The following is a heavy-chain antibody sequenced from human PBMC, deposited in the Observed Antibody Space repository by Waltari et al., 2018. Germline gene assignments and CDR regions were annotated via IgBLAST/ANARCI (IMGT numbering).Heavy chain of an antibody. CDR3: ARAWISLILGATSAFDI. D-gene: IGHD1-26*01. CDR1: GGPFSGYY. V-gene: IGHV4-34*01. J-gene: IGHJ3*02. CDR2: INHSGST. Sequence: QVQLQQWGAGLLKPSETLSLTCSVYGGPFSGYYWSWIRQPPGKGLEWIGEINHSGSTNYNPSLKSRVTISVDTSKNQFSRKLSSVTAADTAVYYCARAWISLILGATSAFDIWGQGTMVTVS.